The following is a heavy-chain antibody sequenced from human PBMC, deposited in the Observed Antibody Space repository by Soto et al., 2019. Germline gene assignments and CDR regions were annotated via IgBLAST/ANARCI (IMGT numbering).Heavy chain of an antibody. D-gene: IGHD3-10*01. CDR1: GGSISSDNW. CDR2: IYHSGNT. CDR3: ARLSASSKLRGVVIN. J-gene: IGHJ4*02. V-gene: IGHV4-4*02. Sequence: QVHLQESGPDLVRPSETLSLTCSFFGGSISSDNWWSWVRQTLGKGLEWIGEIYHSGNTNYNPSLKSRVTISVDKSKNQFSLKVTSVTAADTALYYCARLSASSKLRGVVINWGQGTLVTVSS.